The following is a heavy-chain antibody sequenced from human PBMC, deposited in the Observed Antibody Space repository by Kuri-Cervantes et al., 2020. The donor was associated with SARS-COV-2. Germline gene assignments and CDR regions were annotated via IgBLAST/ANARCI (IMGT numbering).Heavy chain of an antibody. J-gene: IGHJ4*02. D-gene: IGHD3-3*01. CDR2: IYTSGST. V-gene: IGHV4-61*02. CDR1: GGSISSGSYY. CDR3: AGGTRRYYDFWSGYFSPALDY. Sequence: LRLSCTVSGGSISSGSYYWSWIRQPAGKGLEWIGRIYTSGSTNYNPPLKSRVTISVDTSKNQFSLKLSSVTAADTAVYYCAGGTRRYYDFWSGYFSPALDYWGQGTLVTVSS.